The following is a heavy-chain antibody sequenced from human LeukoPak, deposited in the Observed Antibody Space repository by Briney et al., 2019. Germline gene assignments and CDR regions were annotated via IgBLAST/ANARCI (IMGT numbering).Heavy chain of an antibody. Sequence: RASVKVSCKASGYTFITYYIHWVRQAPGQGLEWMGWISAYNGNTNYAQKVQGRVTMTTDTSTSTAYMDLRSLRSDDTAVYYCARDLSDYYGSGSFDYWGQGTLVTVSS. J-gene: IGHJ4*02. CDR3: ARDLSDYYGSGSFDY. D-gene: IGHD3-10*01. CDR2: ISAYNGNT. V-gene: IGHV1-18*04. CDR1: GYTFITYY.